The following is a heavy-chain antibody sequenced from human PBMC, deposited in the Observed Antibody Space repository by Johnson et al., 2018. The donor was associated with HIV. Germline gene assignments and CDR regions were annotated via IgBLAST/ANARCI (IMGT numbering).Heavy chain of an antibody. CDR1: GFMFGDYD. CDR2: ISWDGGST. D-gene: IGHD5-24*01. Sequence: VQLVESGGGVLRRGGSLRLSCEGVGFMFGDYDMTWVRQVPGKGLEWVSVISWDGGSTYYADSVKGRFTSSRDNAKNSLYLQMNSLRAEDTAVYYCARACRDGYTCDVFDIWGQGTMVTVSS. J-gene: IGHJ3*02. CDR3: ARACRDGYTCDVFDI. V-gene: IGHV3-20*04.